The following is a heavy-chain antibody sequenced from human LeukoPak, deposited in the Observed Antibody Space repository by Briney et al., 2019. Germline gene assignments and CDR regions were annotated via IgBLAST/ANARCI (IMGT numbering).Heavy chain of an antibody. J-gene: IGHJ4*02. Sequence: ASVKVSCKASGYTFSSYGVSWLRQAPGQGLEWMGWISGYNGITSYAQKLEGRVTMTTDTSTTTAYMELRSLRSDDTAVYYCARADYSGSYYYFDYWGQGTLVTVSS. CDR3: ARADYSGSYYYFDY. D-gene: IGHD1-26*01. CDR1: GYTFSSYG. CDR2: ISGYNGIT. V-gene: IGHV1-18*01.